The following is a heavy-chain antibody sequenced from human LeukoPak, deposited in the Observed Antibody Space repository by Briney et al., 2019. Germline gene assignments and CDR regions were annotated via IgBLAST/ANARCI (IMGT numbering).Heavy chain of an antibody. CDR2: IKQDGSEK. Sequence: GGSLSLSCAASGFTFSNYWMSSVRQAPGKGLEWVANIKQDGSEKNYVDSVKGRFTISRDNAKNSLYLKMNSLRAEDTAVYYCARAGWYSSGWNPFDYWGQGTLVTVSS. V-gene: IGHV3-7*01. CDR1: GFTFSNYW. D-gene: IGHD6-19*01. CDR3: ARAGWYSSGWNPFDY. J-gene: IGHJ4*02.